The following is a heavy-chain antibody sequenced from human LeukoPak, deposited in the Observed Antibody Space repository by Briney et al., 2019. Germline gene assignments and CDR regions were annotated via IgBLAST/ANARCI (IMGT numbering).Heavy chain of an antibody. V-gene: IGHV3-30-3*01. J-gene: IGHJ4*02. D-gene: IGHD2-21*02. CDR2: ISNDGSNK. CDR1: GFTFSSYA. Sequence: GGSLRLSCAASGFTFSSYATDWVRQAPGKGLEWVAVISNDGSNKYYADSVKGRFTISRDNSKNTLYLQMNSLRAEDTAVYYCARDSCGDDCYSSYFDYWGQGTLVTVSS. CDR3: ARDSCGDDCYSSYFDY.